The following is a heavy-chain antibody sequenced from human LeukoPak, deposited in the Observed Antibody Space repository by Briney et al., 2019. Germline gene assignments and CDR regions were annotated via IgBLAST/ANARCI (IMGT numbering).Heavy chain of an antibody. D-gene: IGHD3-3*01. CDR1: GYTFTNYA. J-gene: IGHJ6*03. V-gene: IGHV7-4-1*02. CDR3: ARGERIFGVVGDMDV. Sequence: GASVKVSCKASGYTFTNYAMNWVRQAPGQGLEWMGLINTNTGNPTYAQGFTGRFVLSLDTSVSTAYLQISSLKAEDTAVYYCARGERIFGVVGDMDVWGKGTTVTVSS. CDR2: INTNTGNP.